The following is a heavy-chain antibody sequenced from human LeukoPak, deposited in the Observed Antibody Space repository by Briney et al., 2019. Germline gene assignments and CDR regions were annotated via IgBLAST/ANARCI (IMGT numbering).Heavy chain of an antibody. Sequence: GGSLRLSCAASGFTFSSYSMNWVRQAPGKGLEWVSFISGSSSSIYYADSVKGRFTISRDKAKSSLYLQMNSLRDEDTAVYYCARDLGVHTSTGWPFFDYWGQGVLVTVSS. D-gene: IGHD6-19*01. CDR1: GFTFSSYS. CDR3: ARDLGVHTSTGWPFFDY. V-gene: IGHV3-48*02. CDR2: ISGSSSSI. J-gene: IGHJ4*02.